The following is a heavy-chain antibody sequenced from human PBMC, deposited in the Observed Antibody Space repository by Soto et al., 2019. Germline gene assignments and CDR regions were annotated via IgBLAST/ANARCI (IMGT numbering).Heavy chain of an antibody. CDR3: ARASTILTGYSPEDY. CDR2: IYYSGST. D-gene: IGHD3-9*01. CDR1: GGSISSSSYY. J-gene: IGHJ4*02. Sequence: SETLSLTCTVSGGSISSSSYYWGWIRQPPGKGLEWIGSIYYSGSTNYNPSLKSRVTISVDTSKNQFSLKLSSVTAADTAVYYCARASTILTGYSPEDYWGQGTLVTVSS. V-gene: IGHV4-39*07.